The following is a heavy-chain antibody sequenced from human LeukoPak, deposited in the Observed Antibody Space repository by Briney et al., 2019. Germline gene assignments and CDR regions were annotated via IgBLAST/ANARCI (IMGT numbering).Heavy chain of an antibody. Sequence: GGSLRLSCAASGFTFSSYGMHWVRQAPGKGLEWVAFIRYDGSNKYYADSVKGRFTISRDNSKNTLYLQMNSLRAEDTAVYYCAKEQYYYDSSGLFDYWGQGTLVTVSS. V-gene: IGHV3-30*02. J-gene: IGHJ4*02. CDR2: IRYDGSNK. D-gene: IGHD3-22*01. CDR3: AKEQYYYDSSGLFDY. CDR1: GFTFSSYG.